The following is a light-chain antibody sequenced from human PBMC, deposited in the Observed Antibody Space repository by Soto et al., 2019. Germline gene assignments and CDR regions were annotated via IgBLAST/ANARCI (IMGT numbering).Light chain of an antibody. CDR2: DND. J-gene: IGLJ3*02. Sequence: QSVLTQPPSVSAAPGQKVTISCSGSSSNIGNNYVSWYQQLPGTVPKVLIYDNDKRPSGIPDRFSGSKSDTSATLGITGLLTGDEADYYCATWDSALSAVVFGGGTKVTVL. V-gene: IGLV1-51*01. CDR3: ATWDSALSAVV. CDR1: SSNIGNNY.